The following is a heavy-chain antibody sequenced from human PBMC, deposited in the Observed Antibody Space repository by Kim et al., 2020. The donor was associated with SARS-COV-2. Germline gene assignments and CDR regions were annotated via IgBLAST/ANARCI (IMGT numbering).Heavy chain of an antibody. V-gene: IGHV4-59*13. CDR3: ARGSGYNAFDY. D-gene: IGHD5-12*01. CDR1: GGSITSSY. J-gene: IGHJ4*02. CDR2: SHYSGTT. Sequence: SETLSLTCSVSGGSITSSYWSWIRQPPWKGLEWIGYSHYSGTTNYHPSLKSRVTVSVDTSKNQISLKLSSVTAADTAVYYCARGSGYNAFDYWGQGTLVTVSS.